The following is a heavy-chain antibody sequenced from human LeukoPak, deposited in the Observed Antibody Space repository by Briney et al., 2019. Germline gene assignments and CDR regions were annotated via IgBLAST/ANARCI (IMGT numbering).Heavy chain of an antibody. CDR2: IYYSGST. CDR3: AGTSITMVREGDAFDI. J-gene: IGHJ3*02. Sequence: SETLSLTCTVSGGSISSYYWSWIRQPPGKGLEWIGYIYYSGSTNYNPSLKSRVTISVDTSKNQFSLKVSSVTAADTAVYYCAGTSITMVREGDAFDIWGQGTMVTVSS. CDR1: GGSISSYY. D-gene: IGHD3-10*01. V-gene: IGHV4-59*08.